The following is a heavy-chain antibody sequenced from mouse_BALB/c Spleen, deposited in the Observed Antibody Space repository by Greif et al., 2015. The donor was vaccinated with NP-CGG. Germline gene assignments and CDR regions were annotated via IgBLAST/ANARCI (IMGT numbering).Heavy chain of an antibody. V-gene: IGHV1-84*02. J-gene: IGHJ4*01. CDR3: ARRTGTEAMDY. Sequence: VQLQQSGPELVKPGASVKISCKASGYTFTDYYINWVKQKPGQGLVWIGWIYPGSGNTKYNEKFKGKATLTVDTSSSTAYMQLSSLTSEDTAVYFCARRTGTEAMDYWGQGTSVTVSS. D-gene: IGHD4-1*01. CDR1: GYTFTDYY. CDR2: IYPGSGNT.